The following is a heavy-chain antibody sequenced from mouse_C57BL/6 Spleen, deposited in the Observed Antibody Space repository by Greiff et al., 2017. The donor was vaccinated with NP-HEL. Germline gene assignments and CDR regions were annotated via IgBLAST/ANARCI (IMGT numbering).Heavy chain of an antibody. CDR2: IYPGDGDT. Sequence: QVQLQQSGAELVKPGASVKISCKASGYAFSSYWMNWVKQRPGKGLEWIGQIYPGDGDTNYNGKFKGKATLTADKSSSTAYMQLSSLTSEDSAVYFRARGDYGSSYYFDYWGQGTTLTVSS. CDR3: ARGDYGSSYYFDY. CDR1: GYAFSSYW. D-gene: IGHD1-1*01. V-gene: IGHV1-80*01. J-gene: IGHJ2*01.